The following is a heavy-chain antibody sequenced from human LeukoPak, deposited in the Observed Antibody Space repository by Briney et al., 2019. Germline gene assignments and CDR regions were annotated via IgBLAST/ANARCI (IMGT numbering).Heavy chain of an antibody. CDR2: ISYDGSNK. CDR1: GFTFSSYG. CDR3: AKRGYYYDSSGYYSRTYFDY. V-gene: IGHV3-30*18. J-gene: IGHJ4*02. D-gene: IGHD3-22*01. Sequence: AGGSLRLSCVVSGFTFSSYGMHWVRQAPGKGLEWVAVISYDGSNKYYADSVKGRFTISRDNSKNTLYLQMNRLRAEDTAVYYCAKRGYYYDSSGYYSRTYFDYWGQGTLVIVSS.